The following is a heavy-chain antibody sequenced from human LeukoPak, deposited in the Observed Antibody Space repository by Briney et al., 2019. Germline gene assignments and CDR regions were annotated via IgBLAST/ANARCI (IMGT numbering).Heavy chain of an antibody. D-gene: IGHD6-6*01. CDR2: INHSGST. Sequence: SETLSLTCTVSGGSISSYYWSWIRQPPGKGLEWIGEINHSGSTNYNPSLKSRVTISVDTSKNQFSLKLSSVTAADTAVYYCARGYGSSSQYYFDYWGQGTLVTVSS. J-gene: IGHJ4*02. CDR3: ARGYGSSSQYYFDY. CDR1: GGSISSYY. V-gene: IGHV4-34*01.